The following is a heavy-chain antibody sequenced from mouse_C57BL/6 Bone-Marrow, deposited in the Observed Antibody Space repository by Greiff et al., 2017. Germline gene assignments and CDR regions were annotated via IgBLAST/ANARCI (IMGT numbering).Heavy chain of an antibody. CDR2: INPSSGYT. D-gene: IGHD2-9*01. CDR3: ERRAYYCYDGDASDWYFDV. J-gene: IGHJ1*03. Sequence: QVQLQQSGAELAKPGASVKLSCKASGYTFTSYWMHWVKQRPGQGLEWIGYINPSSGYTKYNQKFKDKATLTADKSSSTAYMQLSSLTYEDSAVXYCERRAYYCYDGDASDWYFDVWGTGTTVTVSS. V-gene: IGHV1-7*01. CDR1: GYTFTSYW.